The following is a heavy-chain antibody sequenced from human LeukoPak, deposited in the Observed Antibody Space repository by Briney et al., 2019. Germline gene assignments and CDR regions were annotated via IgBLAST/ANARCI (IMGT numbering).Heavy chain of an antibody. CDR3: ARDAYESSGYWRWWFDP. Sequence: SETLSLTCTVSGGSISSVAYYWSWLRQPPGKGLEGIGLIYYSGTTYYNPSLKRRVTISVDTSKNQFSLKLNSVTAADTAVYYCARDAYESSGYWRWWFDPWGQGTLVTVSS. V-gene: IGHV4-30-4*01. D-gene: IGHD3-22*01. J-gene: IGHJ5*02. CDR1: GGSISSVAYY. CDR2: IYYSGTT.